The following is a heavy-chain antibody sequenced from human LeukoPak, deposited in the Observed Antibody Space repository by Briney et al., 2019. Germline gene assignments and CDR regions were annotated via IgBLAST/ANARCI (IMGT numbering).Heavy chain of an antibody. CDR3: ARHPDDYVWGSYRPNWFDP. CDR2: IYYSGST. CDR1: GGSISSSSYY. V-gene: IGHV4-39*01. D-gene: IGHD3-16*02. Sequence: PSETLSLTCTVSGGSISSSSYYWGWVRQPPGKGLEWIGSIYYSGSTYYNPSLESRVTISVDTSKNQFSLKLSSVTAADTAVYYCARHPDDYVWGSYRPNWFDPWGQGTLVTVSS. J-gene: IGHJ5*02.